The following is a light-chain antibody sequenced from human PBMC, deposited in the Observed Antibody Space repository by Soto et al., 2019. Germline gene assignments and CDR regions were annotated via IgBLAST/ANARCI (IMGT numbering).Light chain of an antibody. Sequence: DIQMTQSPSSLSGSVGDRVTITCGAGQTVTDYLNWYQHKPGKAPKLLIYSASTLQSGVPSRFSGSGSGTDFTLTITSLQPEDFGTYYCHQTYSTPQTLGQGTKVDIK. V-gene: IGKV1-39*01. J-gene: IGKJ1*01. CDR3: HQTYSTPQT. CDR1: QTVTDY. CDR2: SAS.